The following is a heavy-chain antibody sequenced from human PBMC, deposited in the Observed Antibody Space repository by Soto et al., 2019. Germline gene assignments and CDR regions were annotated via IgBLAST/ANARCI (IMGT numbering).Heavy chain of an antibody. J-gene: IGHJ4*02. CDR3: AREYCGGGICYRAPDY. Sequence: EVQLVESGGGLVQPGGSLRLSCVASGFTFSTYSMNWVRQAPGKGLEWVSHISSSSSNIYYAESVKGRFTISRDNAKNSLYLQMNSLRDEDTSIYYCAREYCGGGICYRAPDYWGQGTLVTVSS. CDR2: ISSSSSNI. CDR1: GFTFSTYS. D-gene: IGHD2-15*01. V-gene: IGHV3-48*02.